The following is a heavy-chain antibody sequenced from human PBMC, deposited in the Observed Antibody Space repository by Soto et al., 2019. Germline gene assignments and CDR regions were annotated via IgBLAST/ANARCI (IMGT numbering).Heavy chain of an antibody. CDR1: GFTVSSNY. Sequence: EVQLVETGGGLIQPGGSLRLSCAASGFTVSSNYMSWVRQAPGKGLEWVSVIYSGGSTYYADSVKGRFTISRDNSKNTLYLQMNSLGAEDTSVYYCARTVLDSSSWYEWFDPWGQGTLVTVSS. J-gene: IGHJ5*02. V-gene: IGHV3-53*02. CDR2: IYSGGST. D-gene: IGHD6-13*01. CDR3: ARTVLDSSSWYEWFDP.